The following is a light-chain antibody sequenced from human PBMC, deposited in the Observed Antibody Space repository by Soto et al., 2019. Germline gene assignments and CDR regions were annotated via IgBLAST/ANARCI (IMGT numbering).Light chain of an antibody. V-gene: IGLV2-14*01. Sequence: QSALTQSASVSGSPGQSITISCTGTSSDVGGYNYVSWYQQHPGKAPKLMIYDVSNRPSGVSNRFSGSKSGNTASLTISGLQAEDETDYYCSSYTSITTYVFGTGTKVTVL. CDR2: DVS. CDR3: SSYTSITTYV. CDR1: SSDVGGYNY. J-gene: IGLJ1*01.